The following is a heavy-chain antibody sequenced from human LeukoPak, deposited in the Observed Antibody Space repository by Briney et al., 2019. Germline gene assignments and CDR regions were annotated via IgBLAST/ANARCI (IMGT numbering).Heavy chain of an antibody. CDR1: GFTFSNSW. V-gene: IGHV3-52*01. CDR3: VRGVGSSTSCYVRAFDI. D-gene: IGHD2-2*01. CDR2: IKCDGSEK. J-gene: IGHJ3*02. Sequence: LPGGSLRLSCAASGFTFSNSWMHWVCQAPEKGLEWVADIKCDGSEKCYVDSVKGRLAISRDNAKNSLYLQVNSLRAEDMTVYYCVRGVGSSTSCYVRAFDIWGQGTMVTVSS.